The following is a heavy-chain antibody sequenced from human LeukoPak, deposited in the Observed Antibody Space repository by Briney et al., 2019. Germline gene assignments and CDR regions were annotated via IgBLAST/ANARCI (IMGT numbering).Heavy chain of an antibody. V-gene: IGHV4-59*01. CDR1: GGSISSYY. Sequence: KASETLSLTCTVSGGSISSYYWSWIRQPPGKGVEWIGYIYYSGSTNYNPSLKSRVTISVDTSKNQFSLKLSSVTAADTAVYYCARDLSGYYYYYMDVWGKGTTVTVSS. D-gene: IGHD3-9*01. CDR3: ARDLSGYYYYYMDV. J-gene: IGHJ6*03. CDR2: IYYSGST.